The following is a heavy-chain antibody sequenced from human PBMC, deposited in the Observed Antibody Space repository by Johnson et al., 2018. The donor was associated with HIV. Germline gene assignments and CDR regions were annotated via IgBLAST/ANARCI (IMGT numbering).Heavy chain of an antibody. CDR3: ANDGAYDSSGPGHACDI. CDR2: IRYDGSNK. J-gene: IGHJ3*02. CDR1: GFTFSIYG. Sequence: QVQLVESGGGVVQPGGSLRLSCAASGFTFSIYGMHWVRQAPGKGLEWVAFIRYDGSNKYYADSVKGRFTISRDNSKNTLYLQMNSLRAEDTTVYYCANDGAYDSSGPGHACDIWGPGTMVTVSS. D-gene: IGHD3-22*01. V-gene: IGHV3-30*02.